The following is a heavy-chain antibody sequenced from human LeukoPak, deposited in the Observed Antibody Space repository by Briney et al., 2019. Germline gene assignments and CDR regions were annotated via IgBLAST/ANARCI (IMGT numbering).Heavy chain of an antibody. CDR1: GYTFTGYY. Sequence: ASVKVSCKASGYTFTGYYMHWVRQAPGQGLEWMGWINPNSGGTNYAQKFQGRVTMTRDTSISTAYMELSRLRSDDTAVYYCASAYCGGDCYRYWFDPWGQGTLVTVSS. V-gene: IGHV1-2*02. J-gene: IGHJ5*02. CDR3: ASAYCGGDCYRYWFDP. CDR2: INPNSGGT. D-gene: IGHD2-21*02.